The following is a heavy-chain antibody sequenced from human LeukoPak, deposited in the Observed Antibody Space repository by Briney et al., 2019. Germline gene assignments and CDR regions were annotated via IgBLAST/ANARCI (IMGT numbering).Heavy chain of an antibody. CDR2: ISGSGFSA. CDR3: ARGRSSGPCFFDY. CDR1: GFTFSNYA. V-gene: IGHV3-23*01. J-gene: IGHJ4*02. D-gene: IGHD3-22*01. Sequence: GGSLRLSCTASGFTFSNYAMSWVRQAPGKGLEWVSSISGSGFSAYYADSVKGRFTISRDNSKNTLYLQMNSLRADDTAVYYCARGRSSGPCFFDYWGQGTLVTVST.